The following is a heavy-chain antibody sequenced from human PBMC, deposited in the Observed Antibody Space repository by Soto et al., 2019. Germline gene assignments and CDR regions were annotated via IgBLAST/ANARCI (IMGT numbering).Heavy chain of an antibody. CDR3: ARDRHSVGPRANDAFDV. J-gene: IGHJ3*01. CDR1: GFTFSDNL. Sequence: QVQLVQSGAELKKPGASVNISCTASGFTFSDNLINWVRQAPGQGLEWMGWLNPDTGNTRYSETFQGRVTISRHSSASIACLDLSALEKADTARYFCARDRHSVGPRANDAFDVGGHGTMITVSS. V-gene: IGHV1-3*01. CDR2: LNPDTGNT. D-gene: IGHD5-18*01.